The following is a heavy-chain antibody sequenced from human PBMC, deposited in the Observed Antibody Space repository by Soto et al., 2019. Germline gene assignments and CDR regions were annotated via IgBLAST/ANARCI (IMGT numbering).Heavy chain of an antibody. CDR1: GDSVSSNSAA. Sequence: SQTLSLTCAISGDSVSSNSAAWNWIRLSPSRGLEWLGRTYYRSKWYSTYAISVKSRISISPDTSKNQFSLRLSSVTAADTAVYYCAGFSSGTYLFDLWGQGTPVTVSS. J-gene: IGHJ5*02. CDR3: AGFSSGTYLFDL. V-gene: IGHV6-1*01. D-gene: IGHD1-26*01. CDR2: TYYRSKWYS.